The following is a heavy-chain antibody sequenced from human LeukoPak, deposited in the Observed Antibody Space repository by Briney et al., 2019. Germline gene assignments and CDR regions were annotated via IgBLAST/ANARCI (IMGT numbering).Heavy chain of an antibody. D-gene: IGHD4-17*01. CDR3: ARDQTVTTSAFDI. J-gene: IGHJ3*02. V-gene: IGHV3-30-3*01. Sequence: GGSLRLSCAASGFTFSSYPLHWVRQAPGKGLEWVTLISYDGSKIYYADSVKGRFTISRDNSKNTLYLQMNSLRAEDTAVYYCARDQTVTTSAFDIWGQGTMVTVSS. CDR2: ISYDGSKI. CDR1: GFTFSSYP.